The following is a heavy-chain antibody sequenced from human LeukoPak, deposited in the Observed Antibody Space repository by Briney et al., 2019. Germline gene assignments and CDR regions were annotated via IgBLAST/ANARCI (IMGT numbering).Heavy chain of an antibody. CDR3: ARDAIYCSSTSCYLVY. D-gene: IGHD2-2*01. J-gene: IGHJ4*02. Sequence: ASVKVSCKVSGYTLTELSMHWVRQAPGKGLEWMGGFDPEDGETIYAQKFQGRVTMTEDTSTDTAYMELRRLRSDDTALYYCARDAIYCSSTSCYLVYWGQGTLVTVSS. CDR1: GYTLTELS. V-gene: IGHV1-24*01. CDR2: FDPEDGET.